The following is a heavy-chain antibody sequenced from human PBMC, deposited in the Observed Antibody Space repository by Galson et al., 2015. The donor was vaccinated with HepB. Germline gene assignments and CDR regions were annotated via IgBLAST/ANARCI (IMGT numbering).Heavy chain of an antibody. D-gene: IGHD3-10*01. CDR1: GGSISSYY. V-gene: IGHV4-34*01. J-gene: IGHJ4*02. CDR3: ARGVRGGPLRFDY. Sequence: ATLSLTCTVAGGSISSYYWSWIQPPPGKGLEWIGEINHSGSTNYDPSLKSRVTISVDTSKNQFSLKLSSVTAADTAVYYCARGVRGGPLRFDYWGQGTLVTVSS. CDR2: INHSGST.